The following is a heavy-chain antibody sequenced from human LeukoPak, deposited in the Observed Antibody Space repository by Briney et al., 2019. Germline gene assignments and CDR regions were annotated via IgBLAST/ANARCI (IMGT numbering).Heavy chain of an antibody. CDR1: GYTFTSYY. CDR3: ARVAQAAAFAFDI. Sequence: ASVKVSCKASGYTFTSYYMHWVRQAPGQGLEWMGIINPSGGSTSYAQKFQGRVTMTRDTSTSTVYMELSSLRSEDTAVYDCARVAQAAAFAFDIWGQGTMVTVSS. CDR2: INPSGGST. J-gene: IGHJ3*02. D-gene: IGHD6-13*01. V-gene: IGHV1-46*01.